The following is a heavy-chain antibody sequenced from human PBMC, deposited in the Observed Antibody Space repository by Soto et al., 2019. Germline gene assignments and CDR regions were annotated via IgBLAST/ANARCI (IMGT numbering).Heavy chain of an antibody. D-gene: IGHD6-13*01. J-gene: IGHJ6*02. CDR3: TRSPGGSSSWYFYYYYGMDV. CDR2: IRSKAYGGTT. V-gene: IGHV3-49*03. Sequence: GGSLRLSCTASGFTFGDYAMSWFRQAPGKGLEWVGFIRSKAYGGTTEYAASVKGRFTISRDDSKSIAYLQMNSLKTEDTAVYYCTRSPGGSSSWYFYYYYGMDVWGQGTTVTV. CDR1: GFTFGDYA.